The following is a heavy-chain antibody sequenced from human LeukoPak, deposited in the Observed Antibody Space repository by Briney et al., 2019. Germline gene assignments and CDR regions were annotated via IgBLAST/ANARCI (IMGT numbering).Heavy chain of an antibody. V-gene: IGHV3-53*01. CDR2: IYIGGST. CDR1: GFTVSSNY. CDR3: ARLGFVVPAVIFDY. J-gene: IGHJ4*02. Sequence: GGSLRLSCAASGFTVSSNYMSWVRQAPGKGLEWVSVIYIGGSTYYADSVKGRFTISRDISRNTLYLQMNSLRAEDTAMYYCARLGFVVPAVIFDYWGQGTLVTVSS. D-gene: IGHD2-2*02.